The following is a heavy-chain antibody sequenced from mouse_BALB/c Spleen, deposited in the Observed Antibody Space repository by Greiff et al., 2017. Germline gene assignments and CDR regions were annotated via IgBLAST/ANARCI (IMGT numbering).Heavy chain of an antibody. CDR2: INPSTGYT. Sequence: QVQLQQSGAELAKPGASVKMSCKASGYTFTSYWMHWVKQRPGPGLEWIGYINPSTGYTEYNQKFKDKATLTADKSSSTAYTQLSSLTSEDSAVYYCARNDGYYFDYWGQGTTLTVSS. D-gene: IGHD2-3*01. CDR3: ARNDGYYFDY. V-gene: IGHV1-7*01. J-gene: IGHJ2*01. CDR1: GYTFTSYW.